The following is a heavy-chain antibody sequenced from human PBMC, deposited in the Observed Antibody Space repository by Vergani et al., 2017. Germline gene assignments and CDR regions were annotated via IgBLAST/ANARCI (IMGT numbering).Heavy chain of an antibody. Sequence: QVQLVQSGAEVKKPGSSVKVSCKASGGTFSSYAISWVRQAPGQGLEWMGGIIPIFGTANYAQKLQGRVTITADESTRTAYMELSSLRSEDTAVYYCARDPRYCSSTSCSGGDYWGQGTLVTVSS. V-gene: IGHV1-69*12. D-gene: IGHD2-2*01. J-gene: IGHJ4*02. CDR1: GGTFSSYA. CDR2: IIPIFGTA. CDR3: ARDPRYCSSTSCSGGDY.